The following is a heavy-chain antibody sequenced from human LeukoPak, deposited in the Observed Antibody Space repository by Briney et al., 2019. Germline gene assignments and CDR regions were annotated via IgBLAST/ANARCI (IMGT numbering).Heavy chain of an antibody. CDR3: ARDRIAAAVLDY. CDR1: GYSFINYA. J-gene: IGHJ4*02. V-gene: IGHV1-18*01. CDR2: INPYNGNS. D-gene: IGHD6-13*01. Sequence: ASVKVSCKASGYSFINYAISWVRQAPGQGLEWMGWINPYNGNSKYAQKFQGRVTMTTDTSTNTAYMELRSLRSDDTAAFFCARDRIAAAVLDYWGQGTLVTVSS.